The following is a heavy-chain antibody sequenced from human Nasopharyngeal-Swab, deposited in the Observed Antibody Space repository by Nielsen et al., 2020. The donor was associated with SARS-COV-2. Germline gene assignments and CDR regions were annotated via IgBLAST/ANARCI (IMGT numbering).Heavy chain of an antibody. J-gene: IGHJ4*02. Sequence: GGSLRLSCAASGFTFDDYTMHWVRQAPGEGLEWVSGINWNSGRKGYADSVKGRFTISRDNAKNSLYLLMNSLRSEDTALYYCARGTADYSNPSFDYWGQGTLVNVPS. V-gene: IGHV3-9*01. CDR2: INWNSGRK. D-gene: IGHD4-11*01. CDR1: GFTFDDYT. CDR3: ARGTADYSNPSFDY.